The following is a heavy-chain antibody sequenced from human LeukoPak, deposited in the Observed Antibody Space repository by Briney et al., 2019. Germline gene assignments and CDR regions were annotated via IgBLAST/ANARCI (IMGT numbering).Heavy chain of an antibody. J-gene: IGHJ6*02. CDR3: ARWGCSGGSCYSGYYGMDV. Sequence: PGGSLRLSCAASGFTFSSYAMHWVRQAPGKGLEWVAVISYDGSNKYYADSLKGRFTISRDNAKNSLYLQMNSLRAEDTAVYYCARWGCSGGSCYSGYYGMDVWGQGTTVTVSS. CDR1: GFTFSSYA. CDR2: ISYDGSNK. V-gene: IGHV3-30-3*01. D-gene: IGHD2-15*01.